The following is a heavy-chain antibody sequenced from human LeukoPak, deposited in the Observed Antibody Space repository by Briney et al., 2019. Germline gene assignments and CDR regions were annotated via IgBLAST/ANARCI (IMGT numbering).Heavy chain of an antibody. CDR3: ARGRKLGYCSSTSCYGPVDAFDI. Sequence: PSETLSLTCAVYGGSFSGYYWSWIRQPPGKGLEWIGEINHSGSTNYNPSLTSRVTISVDTSKNQFSLKLSSVTAADTAVYYCARGRKLGYCSSTSCYGPVDAFDIWGQGTMVTVSS. CDR2: INHSGST. D-gene: IGHD2-2*01. J-gene: IGHJ3*02. V-gene: IGHV4-34*01. CDR1: GGSFSGYY.